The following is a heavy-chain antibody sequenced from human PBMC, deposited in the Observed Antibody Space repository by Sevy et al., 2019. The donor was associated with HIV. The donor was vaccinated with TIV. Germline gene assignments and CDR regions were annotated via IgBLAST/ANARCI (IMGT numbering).Heavy chain of an antibody. J-gene: IGHJ6*02. V-gene: IGHV3-30-3*01. Sequence: GRSLRLSCEGSGFSFSRSPMHWVRQAPGKGLEWVAVMSYNGNRKYNEDSVKGRFTISRDDSKNTVFLQMNSLRVEDTGVYYCAREGVLMGGSIVSYGMDVWGQGTTVTVSS. CDR3: AREGVLMGGSIVSYGMDV. CDR2: MSYNGNRK. CDR1: GFSFSRSP. D-gene: IGHD3-16*02.